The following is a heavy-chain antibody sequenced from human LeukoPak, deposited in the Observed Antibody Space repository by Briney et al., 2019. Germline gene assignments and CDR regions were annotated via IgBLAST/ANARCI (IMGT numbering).Heavy chain of an antibody. CDR3: ARDQGIAVAATGWFDP. J-gene: IGHJ5*02. CDR1: GGSISSYY. V-gene: IGHV4-39*07. Sequence: SETLSLTCTVSGGSISSYYWGWIRQPPGKGLEWIGSIYYSGSTYYNPSLKSRVTISVDTSKNQFSLKLSSVTAADTAVYYCARDQGIAVAATGWFDPWGQGTLVTVSS. D-gene: IGHD6-19*01. CDR2: IYYSGST.